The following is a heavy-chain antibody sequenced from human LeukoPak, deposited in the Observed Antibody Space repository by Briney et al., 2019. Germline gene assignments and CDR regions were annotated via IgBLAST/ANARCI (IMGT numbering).Heavy chain of an antibody. CDR3: ARETIAAAGKAFDP. V-gene: IGHV3-48*01. J-gene: IGHJ5*02. Sequence: PGGSLRLSCAASGFTVSSNYMNWVRQAPGKGLEWGSYISSSSSTIYYADSVKGRFTISRDNAKNSLYLQMNSLRAEDTAVYYCARETIAAAGKAFDPWGQGTLVTVSS. CDR2: ISSSSSTI. CDR1: GFTVSSNY. D-gene: IGHD6-13*01.